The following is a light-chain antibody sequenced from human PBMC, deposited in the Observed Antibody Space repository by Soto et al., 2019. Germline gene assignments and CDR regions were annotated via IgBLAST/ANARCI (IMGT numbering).Light chain of an antibody. Sequence: DVQMTQSPPSLSASAGDRVSITGRASESITKDLSWYQQKPGKAPKLLIYGASSLQSGVPLRFGGSGFGTDFTLNISSLQPEDFATYYCQQTHSVPRTFGGGTKVAI. J-gene: IGKJ4*01. CDR3: QQTHSVPRT. CDR1: ESITKD. V-gene: IGKV1-39*01. CDR2: GAS.